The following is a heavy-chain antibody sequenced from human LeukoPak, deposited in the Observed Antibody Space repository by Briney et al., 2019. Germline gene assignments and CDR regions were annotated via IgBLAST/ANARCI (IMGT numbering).Heavy chain of an antibody. D-gene: IGHD3-22*01. CDR3: ARDWTYYYDSSGAWELYYYYGMDV. Sequence: HPGGSLRLSCAASGFTFSSYEMNWVRQAPGKGLEWVSYISSSGSTIYYADSVKGRFTISRDNAKNSLYLQMNSLRAEDTAVYYCARDWTYYYDSSGAWELYYYYGMDVWGQGTTVTVSS. CDR2: ISSSGSTI. J-gene: IGHJ6*02. CDR1: GFTFSSYE. V-gene: IGHV3-48*03.